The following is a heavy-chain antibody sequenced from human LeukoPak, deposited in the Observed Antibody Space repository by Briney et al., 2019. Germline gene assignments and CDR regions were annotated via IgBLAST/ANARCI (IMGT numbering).Heavy chain of an antibody. V-gene: IGHV1-69*13. CDR1: GGTFSSYA. CDR3: ARDPTHYYDSSGYSYGMDV. CDR2: IIPIFGTA. D-gene: IGHD3-22*01. J-gene: IGHJ6*02. Sequence: SVKVSCKASGGTFSSYAISWVRQAPEQGLEWMGGIIPIFGTANYAQKFQGRVTITADESTSTAYMELSSLRSEDTAVYYCARDPTHYYDSSGYSYGMDVWGQGTTVTVSS.